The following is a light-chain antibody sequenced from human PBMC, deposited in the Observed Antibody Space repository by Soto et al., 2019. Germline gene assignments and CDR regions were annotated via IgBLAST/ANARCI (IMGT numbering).Light chain of an antibody. J-gene: IGLJ1*01. CDR3: GTWDSSLSASV. CDR1: NSNIGSDI. Sequence: VLTQPPSASGTPGQRATISCCGSNSNIGSDIVNCYQLLPGAAPEVLIYDNNKRPSGIPDRFSDSKSGTSATLAITGLQTGDEADYYCGTWDSSLSASVFGTGTKVTV. CDR2: DNN. V-gene: IGLV1-51*01.